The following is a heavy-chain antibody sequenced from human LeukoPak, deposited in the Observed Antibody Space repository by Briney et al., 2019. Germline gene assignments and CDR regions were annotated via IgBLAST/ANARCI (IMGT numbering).Heavy chain of an antibody. Sequence: GESLKISCKGSGYSFTSYWIGWVRQMPGKGLEWMGIIYPGDSDTRYSPSFQGHVTISADKSISTAYLQWSSLEASDTAIYYCARHKSFRGAFDIWGQGTMVTVSS. CDR2: IYPGDSDT. CDR3: ARHKSFRGAFDI. J-gene: IGHJ3*02. CDR1: GYSFTSYW. V-gene: IGHV5-51*01.